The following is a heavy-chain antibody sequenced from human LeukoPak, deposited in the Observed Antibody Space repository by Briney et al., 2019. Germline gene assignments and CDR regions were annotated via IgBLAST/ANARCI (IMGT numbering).Heavy chain of an antibody. J-gene: IGHJ6*02. Sequence: GGSLRLSCAASGFTFSSYGMHWVRQAPGKGLEWVAVIWYDGSNKYYADSVKGRFTISRDNSKNTLYLQMNSLRAEDTAVYYCARARLMVCAMTPDYYYGMDVWGQGTTVTVSS. CDR1: GFTFSSYG. CDR3: ARARLMVCAMTPDYYYGMDV. V-gene: IGHV3-33*01. CDR2: IWYDGSNK. D-gene: IGHD2-8*01.